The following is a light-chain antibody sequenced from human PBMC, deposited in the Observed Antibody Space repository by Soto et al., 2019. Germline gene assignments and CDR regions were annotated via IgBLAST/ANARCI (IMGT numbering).Light chain of an antibody. CDR1: QSLNRD. Sequence: IVMTQSPATLSMSPGERATLSCRASQSLNRDLAWYQQKPGQSPRLLIFGASIRATGIPARFSGSGSGTEFTLTIGSLQSEDCALYYCQQYNNWLGTFGQGTKVEI. V-gene: IGKV3-15*01. J-gene: IGKJ1*01. CDR3: QQYNNWLGT. CDR2: GAS.